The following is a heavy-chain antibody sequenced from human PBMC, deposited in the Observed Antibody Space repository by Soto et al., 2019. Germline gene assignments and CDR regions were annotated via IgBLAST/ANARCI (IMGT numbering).Heavy chain of an antibody. CDR2: VYSDGST. D-gene: IGHD3-16*02. CDR1: GGSISSSSFH. CDR3: ARVSLGELSLLSWFDP. J-gene: IGHJ5*02. V-gene: IGHV4-39*07. Sequence: SETLSLTCTVSGGSISSSSFHWGWIRQPPGKGLEWIGTVYSDGSTFSNPSLKSRVTISVDTSKNQFSLKLSSVTAADTAVYYCARVSLGELSLLSWFDPWGQGTLVTVSS.